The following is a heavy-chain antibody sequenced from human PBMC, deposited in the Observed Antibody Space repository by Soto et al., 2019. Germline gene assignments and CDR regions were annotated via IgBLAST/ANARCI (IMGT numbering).Heavy chain of an antibody. CDR2: IYPGDSNT. CDR1: GYNFAGYW. CDR3: ARQGYCSITACYTVDY. D-gene: IGHD2-2*02. Sequence: GESLKISCKGSGYNFAGYWIGWVRQMPGKGLEWMGIIYPGDSNTRYSPSFQGQVTISADKSVSTAYLQWSSLKASDTAMYYCARQGYCSITACYTVDYWGQGTLVTVSS. V-gene: IGHV5-51*01. J-gene: IGHJ4*02.